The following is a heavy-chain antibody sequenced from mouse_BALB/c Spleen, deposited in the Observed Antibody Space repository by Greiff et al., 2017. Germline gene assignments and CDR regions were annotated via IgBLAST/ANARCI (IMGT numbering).Heavy chain of an antibody. J-gene: IGHJ4*01. CDR2: IDPENGDT. V-gene: IGHV14-4*02. CDR1: GFNIKDYY. CDR3: NVHYYGSSYNAMDY. D-gene: IGHD1-1*01. Sequence: VQLKESGAELVRSGASVKLSCTASGFNIKDYYMHWVKQRPEQGLEWIGWIDPENGDTEYAPKFQGKATMTADTSSNTAYLQLSSLTSEDTAVYYCNVHYYGSSYNAMDYWGQGTSVTVSS.